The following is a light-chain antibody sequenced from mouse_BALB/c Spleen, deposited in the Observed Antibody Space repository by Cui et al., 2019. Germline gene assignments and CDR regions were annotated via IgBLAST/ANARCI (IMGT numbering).Light chain of an antibody. CDR1: SSLSY. J-gene: IGKJ5*01. V-gene: IGKV4-68*01. CDR3: QQWSSNPLT. Sequence: QVVITQPPALMAASQGVTVTITCSSSSSLSYMYWYQQKPRSSPKPWIYRTSNLASGVPARFSGSGSGTSYSLTISSMEAEDAATYYCQQWSSNPLTFGSGTKLELK. CDR2: RTS.